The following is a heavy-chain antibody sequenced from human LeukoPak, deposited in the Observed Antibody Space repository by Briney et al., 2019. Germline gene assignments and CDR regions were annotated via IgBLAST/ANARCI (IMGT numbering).Heavy chain of an antibody. CDR3: ARGSRYYDFWSGAGTYYMDV. D-gene: IGHD3-3*01. Sequence: PSETLSLTCAVYGGSFSGYYWSWIRQPPGKGLEWIGEINHSGSTNYNPSLKSRVTISVDTSKNQFSLKLSSVTAADTAVYYCARGSRYYDFWSGAGTYYMDVWGKGTTVTVS. CDR2: INHSGST. J-gene: IGHJ6*03. CDR1: GGSFSGYY. V-gene: IGHV4-34*01.